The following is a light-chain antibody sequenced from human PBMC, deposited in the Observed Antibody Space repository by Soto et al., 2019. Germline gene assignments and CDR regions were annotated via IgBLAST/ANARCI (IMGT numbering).Light chain of an antibody. CDR1: QSISSW. J-gene: IGKJ2*01. V-gene: IGKV1-5*01. CDR3: QHYNSYQYT. Sequence: DIPMTQSPSTLSASVGDRVTITCRASQSISSWLAWYQQKPGKAPKLLIYDASSLESGVPSRFSSRGSGTEFTLTISSLQPDEFASYYCQHYNSYQYTFGQGTKLEIK. CDR2: DAS.